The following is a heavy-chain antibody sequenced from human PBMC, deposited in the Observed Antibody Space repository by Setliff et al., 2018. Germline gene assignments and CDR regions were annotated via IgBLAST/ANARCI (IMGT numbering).Heavy chain of an antibody. CDR1: GASIRNNYY. J-gene: IGHJ4*02. V-gene: IGHV4-39*07. CDR3: ARGRNIAARLFDS. D-gene: IGHD6-6*01. CDR2: IFYNGMA. Sequence: SETLSLTCAVSGASIRNNYYWGWIRQSPGTGLEWIGSIFYNGMAYYNPSLKSRVTISVDTSKNQFSLKLSSVTAADTAVYYCARGRNIAARLFDSWGQGTRVTVSS.